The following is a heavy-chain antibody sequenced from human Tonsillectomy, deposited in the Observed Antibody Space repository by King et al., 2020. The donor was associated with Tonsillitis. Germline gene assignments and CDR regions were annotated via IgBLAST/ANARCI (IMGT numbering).Heavy chain of an antibody. CDR1: GFTFSSYA. J-gene: IGHJ6*02. D-gene: IGHD3-10*01. CDR3: ARGCNMVRGTDYYYYGLDV. Sequence: VQLVESGGGVVQPGRSLRLSCAASGFTFSSYAMHWVRQAPGKGLEWVALISYDGSNKYHADSAKGRFTISRDNSKTTLFLQMNSLRGEDTAVYYCARGCNMVRGTDYYYYGLDVWGQGTTVTVSS. V-gene: IGHV3-30-3*01. CDR2: ISYDGSNK.